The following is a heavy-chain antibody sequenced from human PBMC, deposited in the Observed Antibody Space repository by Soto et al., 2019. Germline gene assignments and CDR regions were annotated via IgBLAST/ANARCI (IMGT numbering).Heavy chain of an antibody. CDR2: IVVGSGNT. V-gene: IGHV1-58*01. Sequence: SVKFSCKASGFTFTSSAVQWVRQARGQRLEWIGWIVVGSGNTNYAQKFQERVTITRDMSTSTAYMELSSLRSEDTAVYYCAAKYYYDGIYYFDYWGQGTLVTVSS. CDR3: AAKYYYDGIYYFDY. CDR1: GFTFTSSA. J-gene: IGHJ4*02. D-gene: IGHD3-22*01.